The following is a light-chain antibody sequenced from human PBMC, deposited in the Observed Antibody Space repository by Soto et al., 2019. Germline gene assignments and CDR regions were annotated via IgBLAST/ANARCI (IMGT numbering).Light chain of an antibody. CDR2: DAS. CDR1: HDIRNY. Sequence: DIQMTQSPSSLSASVGDRVTITCQASHDIRNYLNWYQQKPGQAPRLLIHDASRLQTGVPSRFSGSGSGTDFILTITSLQPDDIATYHCQQSYTTPRITFGQGTRLEIK. CDR3: QQSYTTPRIT. J-gene: IGKJ5*01. V-gene: IGKV1-33*01.